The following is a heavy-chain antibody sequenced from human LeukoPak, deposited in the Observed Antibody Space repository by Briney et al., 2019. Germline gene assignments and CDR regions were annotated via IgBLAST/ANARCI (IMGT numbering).Heavy chain of an antibody. CDR1: GFTFSSYS. D-gene: IGHD1-26*01. Sequence: PGGSLRLSCAASGFTFSSYSMNWVRQAPGKGLEWVSSISSSGSYIYYADSVKGRFTISRDNAKNSLYLQMNSLRAEDTAVYYCARGDVVGATTGFDYWGQGTLVTVSS. V-gene: IGHV3-21*01. CDR2: ISSSGSYI. CDR3: ARGDVVGATTGFDY. J-gene: IGHJ4*02.